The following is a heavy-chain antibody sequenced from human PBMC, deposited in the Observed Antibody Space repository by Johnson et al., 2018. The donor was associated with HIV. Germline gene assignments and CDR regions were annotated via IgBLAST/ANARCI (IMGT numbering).Heavy chain of an antibody. Sequence: VQLVESGGGLVKPGGSLRLSCAASGFTFSSYAMHWVRQAPGKGLEWVAVISYDGSKRYYADSVRGRFTISRDNSKNTLYLQVNGLRVEDTAVFYCASGEDYGGNYGALDIWGQGTMVTVSS. D-gene: IGHD4-23*01. CDR2: ISYDGSKR. CDR3: ASGEDYGGNYGALDI. V-gene: IGHV3-30*01. J-gene: IGHJ3*02. CDR1: GFTFSSYA.